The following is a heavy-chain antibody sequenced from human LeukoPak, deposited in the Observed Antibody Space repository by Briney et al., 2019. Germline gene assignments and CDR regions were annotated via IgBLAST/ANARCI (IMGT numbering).Heavy chain of an antibody. Sequence: SETLSLTCTVSGVSIRSYYWSWIRQPPGKGLEWIGYIYYSGSTNYNPSLKSRVTISVDTSKNQFSLKLSSVTAADTAVYYCARLYQLPPPFYMDVWGKGTTVTVSS. CDR2: IYYSGST. CDR3: ARLYQLPPPFYMDV. J-gene: IGHJ6*03. V-gene: IGHV4-59*12. D-gene: IGHD2-2*01. CDR1: GVSIRSYY.